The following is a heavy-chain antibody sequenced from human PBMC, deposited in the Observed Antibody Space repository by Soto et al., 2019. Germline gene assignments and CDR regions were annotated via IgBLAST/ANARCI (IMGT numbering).Heavy chain of an antibody. V-gene: IGHV1-18*01. J-gene: IGHJ3*02. Sequence: QVQLVQSGAEVKKPGASVKVSCKASGYTFTSYGISWVRQAPGQGLEWMGWISAYNGNTIYAQKLQGRVTMTTDTSTSTAYMELRSLRSDDTAVYYCARGSYDYIWGSYRYLAFDIWGQGTMVTVSS. D-gene: IGHD3-16*02. CDR2: ISAYNGNT. CDR3: ARGSYDYIWGSYRYLAFDI. CDR1: GYTFTSYG.